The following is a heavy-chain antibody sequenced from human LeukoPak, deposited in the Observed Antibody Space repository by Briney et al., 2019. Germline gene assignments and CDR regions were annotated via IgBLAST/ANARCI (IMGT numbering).Heavy chain of an antibody. V-gene: IGHV3-21*01. CDR2: ISSSSSYI. CDR3: ARDGCGDGVCYFDY. J-gene: IGHJ4*02. CDR1: GFIVSTNY. Sequence: PGGSLRLSCAASGFIVSTNYMSWVRQAPGKGLEWVSSISSSSSYIYYADSVKGRFTISRDNAKNSLYLQMNSLRAEDTAVYYCARDGCGDGVCYFDYWGQGTLVTVSS. D-gene: IGHD4-17*01.